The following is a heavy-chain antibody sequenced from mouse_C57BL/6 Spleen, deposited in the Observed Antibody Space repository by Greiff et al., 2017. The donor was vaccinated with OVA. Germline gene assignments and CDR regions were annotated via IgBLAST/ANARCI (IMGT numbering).Heavy chain of an antibody. Sequence: EVKLVESGGGLVKPGGSLKLSCAASGFTFSSYTMSWVRQTPEKRLEWVATISGGGGNTYYPDSVKGRFTISRDNAKNTLYLQMSSLRSEDTALYYCARTPLLYYGNWDDAMDYWGQGTSVTVSS. CDR1: GFTFSSYT. CDR2: ISGGGGNT. J-gene: IGHJ4*01. D-gene: IGHD4-1*02. CDR3: ARTPLLYYGNWDDAMDY. V-gene: IGHV5-9*01.